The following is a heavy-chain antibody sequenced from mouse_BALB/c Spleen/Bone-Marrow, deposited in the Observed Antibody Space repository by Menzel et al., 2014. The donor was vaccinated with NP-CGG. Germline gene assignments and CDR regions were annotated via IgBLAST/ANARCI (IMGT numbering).Heavy chain of an antibody. Sequence: EVNVVESGAELVKPGASVKLSCTASGFNIKDTYMHWVKQRPEQGLEWIGRIDPANGNTKYDPKFQGKATITADTSSNTAYLQLSSLPSEDTAVYYCAGGWLPSYAMDYWGQGTSVTVSS. CDR2: IDPANGNT. D-gene: IGHD2-2*01. V-gene: IGHV14-3*02. CDR3: AGGWLPSYAMDY. J-gene: IGHJ4*01. CDR1: GFNIKDTY.